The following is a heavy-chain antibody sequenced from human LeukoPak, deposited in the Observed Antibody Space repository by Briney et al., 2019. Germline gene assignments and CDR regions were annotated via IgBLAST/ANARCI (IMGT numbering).Heavy chain of an antibody. CDR2: IKQDGSEK. CDR1: GFTFSNYW. Sequence: GGSLSLSCAASGFTFSNYWMSWVRQAPGKGLEWVANIKQDGSEKLYVDSVKGRLTISRDNAKNSLYLQMNSLRVEDTAVYYCARVQGSSGPGIFEYWGQGTLVTVSS. V-gene: IGHV3-7*01. CDR3: ARVQGSSGPGIFEY. J-gene: IGHJ4*02. D-gene: IGHD6-19*01.